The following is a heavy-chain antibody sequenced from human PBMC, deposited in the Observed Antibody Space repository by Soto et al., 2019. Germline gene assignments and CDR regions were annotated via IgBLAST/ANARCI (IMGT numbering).Heavy chain of an antibody. CDR1: GGSFSGYY. Sequence: SETLSLTCAVYGGSFSGYYWSWIRQPPGKGLEWIGEINHSGSTNYNPSLKSRVTISVDTSKNQFSLKLSSVTAADTAVYYCARVSRVYAISNYFDYWGQGTLVTVSS. CDR3: ARVSRVYAISNYFDY. J-gene: IGHJ4*02. V-gene: IGHV4-34*01. CDR2: INHSGST. D-gene: IGHD2-8*01.